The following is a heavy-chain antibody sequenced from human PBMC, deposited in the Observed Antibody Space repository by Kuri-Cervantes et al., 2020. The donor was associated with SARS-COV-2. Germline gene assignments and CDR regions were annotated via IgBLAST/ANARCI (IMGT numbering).Heavy chain of an antibody. Sequence: ASVKVSCKTSGGTFGSYAISWVRQAPGQGLEWMGWINTATGNTHYSQKFQGRVTITRDTAASTEFMELNSLRSEDTAVYYCAREVGYCDSGRCYGLDAFDIWGQGTMVTVSS. CDR1: GGTFGSYA. D-gene: IGHD2-2*01. V-gene: IGHV1-3*04. CDR2: INTATGNT. J-gene: IGHJ3*02. CDR3: AREVGYCDSGRCYGLDAFDI.